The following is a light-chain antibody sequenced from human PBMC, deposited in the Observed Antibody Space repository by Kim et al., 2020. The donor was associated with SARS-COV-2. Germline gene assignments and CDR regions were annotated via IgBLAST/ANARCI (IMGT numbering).Light chain of an antibody. V-gene: IGKV3-15*01. CDR2: DAS. CDR1: QNIRDN. CDR3: QQYNDWRT. Sequence: LCVSPGERATLSCRASQNIRDNLAWYQQKPGQAPRLLIYDASTRATDIPARFSGSGSGTEFTLTISSLQSEDCALYYCQQYNDWRTFGQGTKLEI. J-gene: IGKJ2*01.